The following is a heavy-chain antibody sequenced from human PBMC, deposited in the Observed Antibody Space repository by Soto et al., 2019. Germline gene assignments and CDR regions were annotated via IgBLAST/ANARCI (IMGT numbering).Heavy chain of an antibody. Sequence: GYSGTLIRQPPGKGLEWIGYIYHSGSTYYNPSLKSRVTISVDRSKNQFSLKLSSVTAADTAVYYCARGPGCNYVDYWGQGTLVTVSS. D-gene: IGHD6-19*01. J-gene: IGHJ4*02. CDR2: IYHSGST. V-gene: IGHV4-30-2*01. CDR3: ARGPGCNYVDY. CDR1: GYS.